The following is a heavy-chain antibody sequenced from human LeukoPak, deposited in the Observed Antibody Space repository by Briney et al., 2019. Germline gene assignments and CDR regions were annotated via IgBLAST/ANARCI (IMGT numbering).Heavy chain of an antibody. V-gene: IGHV3-30*02. D-gene: IGHD3-10*01. Sequence: PGGSLRLSCAASGFTFSSYGMHWVRQAPGKGLAWVAFIRYDGSNKYYADSVKGRFTISRDNSKNTLYLQMNSLRAEDTAVYYCAKDHHVLLWFGELDYWGQGTLVTVSS. CDR1: GFTFSSYG. CDR3: AKDHHVLLWFGELDY. J-gene: IGHJ4*02. CDR2: IRYDGSNK.